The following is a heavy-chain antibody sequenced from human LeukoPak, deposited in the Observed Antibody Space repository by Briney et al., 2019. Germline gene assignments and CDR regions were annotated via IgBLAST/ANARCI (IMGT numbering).Heavy chain of an antibody. CDR2: TYYRSKWYN. V-gene: IGHV6-1*01. J-gene: IGHJ5*02. CDR1: GDNVSSNSAA. CDR3: ARDVTT. Sequence: SQTLSLTCVISGDNVSSNSAAWNWIRQSPSRGLEWLGRTYYRSKWYNEYAVSVKSRMSISPDTPKNQVSLQVNSVTPDDTAVYFCARDVTTWGQGTLVTVSS.